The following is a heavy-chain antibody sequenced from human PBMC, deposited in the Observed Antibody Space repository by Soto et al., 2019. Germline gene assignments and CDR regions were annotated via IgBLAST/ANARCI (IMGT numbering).Heavy chain of an antibody. CDR2: MNPNSGNT. CDR1: GYTFTSYD. Sequence: QVQLVQSGAEVKKPGASVKVSCKASGYTFTSYDINWVRRATGQGLEWMGWMNPNSGNTGYAQKFQGRVTMTRNTSISTAYMELSSLSSEDTAVYYCVRFHCSGGSCYWNWFDPWGQGTLVTVSS. CDR3: VRFHCSGGSCYWNWFDP. V-gene: IGHV1-8*01. D-gene: IGHD2-15*01. J-gene: IGHJ5*02.